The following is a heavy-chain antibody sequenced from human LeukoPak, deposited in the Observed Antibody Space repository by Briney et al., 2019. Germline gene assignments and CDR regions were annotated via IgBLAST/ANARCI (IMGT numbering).Heavy chain of an antibody. D-gene: IGHD3-10*01. CDR1: GYTFTNYG. J-gene: IGHJ4*02. Sequence: ASVKVSCKASGYTFTNYGISWVRQAPGQGLEWMGWISGYNDKKNYAQNFQGRVSMTIDTSTRTAYMELRTLRSDDTAVYFCARGGFTVVRGALDYWGQGTLVTVSS. CDR3: ARGGFTVVRGALDY. CDR2: ISGYNDKK. V-gene: IGHV1-18*01.